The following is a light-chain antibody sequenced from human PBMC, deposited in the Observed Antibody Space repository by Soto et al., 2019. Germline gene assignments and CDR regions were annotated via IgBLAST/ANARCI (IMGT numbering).Light chain of an antibody. CDR2: DAS. J-gene: IGKJ5*01. Sequence: EIVLTQSPSSLSLSPGERATLSCRASQRVSSYLAWYQQKPGQAPRLLIYDASNMATGIPARFSGSGSGTDFTLPISSLEPADFAVYYCQQRSNWPPITFGQGTRLEIK. CDR1: QRVSSY. V-gene: IGKV3-11*01. CDR3: QQRSNWPPIT.